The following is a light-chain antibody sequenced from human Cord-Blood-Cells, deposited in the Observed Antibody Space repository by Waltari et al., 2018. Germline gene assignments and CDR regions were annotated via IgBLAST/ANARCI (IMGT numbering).Light chain of an antibody. Sequence: EIVLTQSPGTLSLSPGERATLSCRASQSVSSSYLAWYQQKPGQAPMLLIYGSSSRATVIPDMFSGSGSGTDFTLTISRLGPEDCAVYYCQQYGSSPFTFGQGTKLAI. CDR3: QQYGSSPFT. V-gene: IGKV3-20*01. J-gene: IGKJ2*01. CDR2: GSS. CDR1: QSVSSSY.